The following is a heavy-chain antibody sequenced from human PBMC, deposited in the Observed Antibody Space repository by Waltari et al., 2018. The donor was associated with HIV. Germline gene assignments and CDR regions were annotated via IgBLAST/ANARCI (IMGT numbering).Heavy chain of an antibody. J-gene: IGHJ5*02. V-gene: IGHV4-59*01. CDR2: IYYSGST. Sequence: QVQLQESGPGLVKPSETLSLTCTVSGGSISSYYWSWIRQPPGKGLEWIGYIYYSGSTNYNPSLKSRVTISVDTSKNQFSLKLSSVTAADTAVYYCATGIAASNWFDPWGQGTLVTVSS. D-gene: IGHD6-13*01. CDR3: ATGIAASNWFDP. CDR1: GGSISSYY.